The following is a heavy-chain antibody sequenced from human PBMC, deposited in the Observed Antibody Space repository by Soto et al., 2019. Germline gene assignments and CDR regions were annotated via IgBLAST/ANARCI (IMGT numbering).Heavy chain of an antibody. V-gene: IGHV4-59*01. J-gene: IGHJ6*03. D-gene: IGHD3-3*01. Sequence: SETLSLTCTVSGGSISSYYWSWIRQPPGKGLEWIGYIYYSGSTNYNPSLKSRVTISVDTSKNQFSLKLSSVTAADTAVYYCARSHQYYDFWSGYYTSERNYYYYYMDVWGKGTTVTVSS. CDR2: IYYSGST. CDR1: GGSISSYY. CDR3: ARSHQYYDFWSGYYTSERNYYYYYMDV.